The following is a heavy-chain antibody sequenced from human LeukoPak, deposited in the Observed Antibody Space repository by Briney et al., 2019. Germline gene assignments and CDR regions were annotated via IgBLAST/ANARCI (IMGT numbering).Heavy chain of an antibody. Sequence: GGSLRLSCAASGFTFSSYSMNWVRQAPGKGLEWVSSISSSSSYIYYADSVKGRFTISRDNAKNSLYLQMNNLRAEDTAVYYCARTTVVTPNYFDYWGQGTLVTVSS. D-gene: IGHD4-23*01. CDR1: GFTFSSYS. CDR2: ISSSSSYI. J-gene: IGHJ4*02. CDR3: ARTTVVTPNYFDY. V-gene: IGHV3-21*01.